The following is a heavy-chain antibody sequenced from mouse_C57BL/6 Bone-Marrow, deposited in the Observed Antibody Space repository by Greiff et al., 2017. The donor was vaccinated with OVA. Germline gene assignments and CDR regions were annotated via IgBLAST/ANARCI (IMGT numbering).Heavy chain of an antibody. CDR2: IYPRSGNT. D-gene: IGHD3-2*02. Sequence: QVQLKESGAELARPGASVKLSCKASGYTFTSYGMSWVKQRTGQGLEWIGEIYPRSGNTYYNEKFKGKATLTADKSSSTAYMELRSLTSEDSAVYSCARSGSYDAMDYWGQGTSVTVSS. CDR1: GYTFTSYG. J-gene: IGHJ4*01. CDR3: ARSGSYDAMDY. V-gene: IGHV1-81*01.